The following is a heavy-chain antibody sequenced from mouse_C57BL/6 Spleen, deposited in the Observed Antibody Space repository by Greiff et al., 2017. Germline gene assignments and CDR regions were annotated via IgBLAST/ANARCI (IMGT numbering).Heavy chain of an antibody. Sequence: QVHVKQSGAELVKPGASVKLSCKASGYTFTEYTIHWVKQRSGQGLEWIGWFYPGSGSIKYNEKFKDKATLTADKSSSTVYMELSRLTSEDSAVYFCARHEDNYYGSSWAMDYWGQGTSVTVSS. V-gene: IGHV1-62-2*01. D-gene: IGHD1-1*01. CDR1: GYTFTEYT. J-gene: IGHJ4*01. CDR2: FYPGSGSI. CDR3: ARHEDNYYGSSWAMDY.